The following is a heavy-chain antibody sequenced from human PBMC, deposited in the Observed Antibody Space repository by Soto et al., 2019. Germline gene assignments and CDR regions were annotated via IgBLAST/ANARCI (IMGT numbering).Heavy chain of an antibody. Sequence: QVQLQESGPGLVKPSQTLSLTCTVSGGSISSGDYYWSWIRQPPGKGLEWIGYIYYSGSTYYNPSLKSRVTISVDTSKNQFSLKLSSVTAADTAVYYCAGAPYYDILTGYGEGAFDIWGQGTMVTVSS. CDR2: IYYSGST. D-gene: IGHD3-9*01. CDR3: AGAPYYDILTGYGEGAFDI. CDR1: GGSISSGDYY. V-gene: IGHV4-30-4*01. J-gene: IGHJ3*02.